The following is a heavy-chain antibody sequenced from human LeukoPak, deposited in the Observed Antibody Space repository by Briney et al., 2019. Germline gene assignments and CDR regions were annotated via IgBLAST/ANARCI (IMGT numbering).Heavy chain of an antibody. CDR2: IIPNSGAT. Sequence: GASVKVSCKASGYTSTAYYLHWVRQAPGQGLEWMGWIIPNSGATTYAQKFQGRVAMTRDTSISTAYMELSRLTSDDTAVYYCARDDCPGNTCSDGPWGQGTLVTVSS. V-gene: IGHV1-2*02. CDR1: GYTSTAYY. D-gene: IGHD2-8*02. CDR3: ARDDCPGNTCSDGP. J-gene: IGHJ5*02.